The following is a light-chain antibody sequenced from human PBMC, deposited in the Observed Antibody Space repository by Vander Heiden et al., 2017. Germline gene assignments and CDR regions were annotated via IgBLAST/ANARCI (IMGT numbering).Light chain of an antibody. J-gene: IGKJ4*01. Sequence: EVVMTQSPATLSVSPGETATLSCRASQSTSRDLAWYQQKPGQPPKLLIYDTSDRAAGLPARFSGSGSGTEFTLTISSLQSEDFAVYSCQQYNYWPPSFGGGTKVEIK. V-gene: IGKV3-15*01. CDR1: QSTSRD. CDR3: QQYNYWPPS. CDR2: DTS.